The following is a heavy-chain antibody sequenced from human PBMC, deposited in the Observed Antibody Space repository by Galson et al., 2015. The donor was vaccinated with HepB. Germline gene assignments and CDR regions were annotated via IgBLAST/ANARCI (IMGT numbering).Heavy chain of an antibody. J-gene: IGHJ6*02. D-gene: IGHD6-19*01. CDR1: GFTFSSYS. V-gene: IGHV3-21*01. CDR2: ISSSSSYI. Sequence: SLRLSCAASGFTFSSYSMNWVRQAPGKGLEWVSSISSSSSYIYYADSVKGRFTISRDNAKNSLYLQMNNLRAEDTAVYYCARGDRIAVAGKTDNNYYYYGMDVWGQGTTVTVSS. CDR3: ARGDRIAVAGKTDNNYYYYGMDV.